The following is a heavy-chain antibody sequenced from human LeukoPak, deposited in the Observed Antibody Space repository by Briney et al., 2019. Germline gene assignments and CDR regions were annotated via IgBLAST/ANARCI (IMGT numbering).Heavy chain of an antibody. D-gene: IGHD2-21*01. Sequence: PSQTLSLTCTVSGGSISSGDYYWSWIRQPPGKGLEWIGYIYYSGSTYYNPPLKSRVTISVDTSKNQFSLKLSSVTAADTAVYYCARVPLYCGGDCLYFDYWGQGTLVTVSS. CDR1: GGSISSGDYY. CDR2: IYYSGST. V-gene: IGHV4-30-4*08. CDR3: ARVPLYCGGDCLYFDY. J-gene: IGHJ4*02.